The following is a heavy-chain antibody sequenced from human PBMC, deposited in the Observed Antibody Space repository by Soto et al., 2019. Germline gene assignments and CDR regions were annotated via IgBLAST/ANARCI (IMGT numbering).Heavy chain of an antibody. CDR1: GDTFSSYA. CDR2: IIPIFGTS. CDR3: XXXXXXXXXXXXQH. J-gene: IGHJ1*01. Sequence: QVQLVQSGAEVKKPGSSVKVSCKASGDTFSSYAITWVRQAPGQGLEWMGGIIPIFGTSNYAQKFQGRVXXXXXXXXXXXXXXXXXXXXXXXXXXXXXXXXXXXXXXXXQHWGQGTLVTVSS. V-gene: IGHV1-69*05.